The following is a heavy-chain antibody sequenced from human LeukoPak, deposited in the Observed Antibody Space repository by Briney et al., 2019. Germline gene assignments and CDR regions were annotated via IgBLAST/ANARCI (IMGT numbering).Heavy chain of an antibody. V-gene: IGHV3-23*01. J-gene: IGHJ4*02. CDR2: ISGSGGST. D-gene: IGHD2-8*01. CDR1: GLTFSSYA. Sequence: GGSLRLSCAASGLTFSSYAMSWVRQAPGKGLEWVSAISGSGGSTYYADSVKGRFTISRDNSKNTLYLQMNSLRAEDTAVYYCAKADIVLMVYAIRGPFDYWGQGTLVTVSS. CDR3: AKADIVLMVYAIRGPFDY.